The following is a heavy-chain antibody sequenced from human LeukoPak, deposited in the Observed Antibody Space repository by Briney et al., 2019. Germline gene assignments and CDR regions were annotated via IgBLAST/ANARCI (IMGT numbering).Heavy chain of an antibody. CDR3: ARAYCSGGSCYLWYAFDI. Sequence: SETLSLTCAVYGGSFSGYYWSWIRQPPGKGLEWIGEINHSGSTNYNPSLKSRVTISVDTSKNQFSLKLSSVTAAATAVYYCARAYCSGGSCYLWYAFDIWGQGTMVTVSS. V-gene: IGHV4-34*01. CDR1: GGSFSGYY. D-gene: IGHD2-15*01. J-gene: IGHJ3*02. CDR2: INHSGST.